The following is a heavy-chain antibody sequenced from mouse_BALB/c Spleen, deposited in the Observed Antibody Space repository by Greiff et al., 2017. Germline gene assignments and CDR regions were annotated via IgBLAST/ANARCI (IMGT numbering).Heavy chain of an antibody. J-gene: IGHJ4*01. V-gene: IGHV1-5*01. CDR2: IYPGNSDT. D-gene: IGHD1-2*01. CDR3: TRSNYYGYPYYAMDY. Sequence: EVQLQESGTVLARPGASVKMSCKASGYSFTSYWMHWVKQRPGQGLEWIGAIYPGNSDTSYNQKFKGKAKLTAVTSASTAYMELSSLTNEDSAVYYCTRSNYYGYPYYAMDYWGQGTSVTVSS. CDR1: GYSFTSYW.